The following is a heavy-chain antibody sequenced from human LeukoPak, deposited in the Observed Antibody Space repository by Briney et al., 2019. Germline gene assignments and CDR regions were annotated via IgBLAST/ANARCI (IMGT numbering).Heavy chain of an antibody. V-gene: IGHV4-34*01. CDR1: GGSFSGYY. CDR3: ARSGGDYGFDY. D-gene: IGHD4-17*01. J-gene: IGHJ4*02. Sequence: KSSETLSLTCAVYGGSFSGYYWSWIRQPPGKGLEWIGEINHSGSTNYNPSLKSRVTISVDTSKNQFSLKLSSVTAADTAVYYCARSGGDYGFDYWGQGTLVTVSS. CDR2: INHSGST.